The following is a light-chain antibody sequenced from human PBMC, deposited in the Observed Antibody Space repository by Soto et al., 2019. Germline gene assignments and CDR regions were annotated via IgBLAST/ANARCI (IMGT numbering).Light chain of an antibody. CDR3: QQYGSSPLT. CDR1: QSVSSSY. CDR2: DAS. J-gene: IGKJ4*01. V-gene: IGKV3-20*01. Sequence: EIELTQSPGTLSLSPGERATLSCRASQSVSSSYLAWYQQKPGQAPRLLIYDASSRATGIPDRFSGSGSGTDFTLIISRLEPEDLAVYYCQQYGSSPLTFGGGTKVELK.